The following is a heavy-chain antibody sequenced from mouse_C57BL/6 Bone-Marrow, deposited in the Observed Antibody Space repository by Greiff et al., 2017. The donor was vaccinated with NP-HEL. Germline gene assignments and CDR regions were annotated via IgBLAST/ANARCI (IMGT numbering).Heavy chain of an antibody. J-gene: IGHJ4*01. V-gene: IGHV5-17*01. CDR2: ISSGSSTI. CDR1: GFTFSDYG. Sequence: EVKVVESGGGLVKPGGSLKLSCAASGFTFSDYGMHWVRQAPEKGLEWVAYISSGSSTIYYADTVKGRFTISRDNAKNTLFLQMTSLRSEDTAMYYCASHYYGSSFYAMDYWGQGTSVTVSS. CDR3: ASHYYGSSFYAMDY. D-gene: IGHD1-1*01.